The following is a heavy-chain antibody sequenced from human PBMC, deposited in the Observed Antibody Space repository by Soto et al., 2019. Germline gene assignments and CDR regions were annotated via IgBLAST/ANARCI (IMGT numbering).Heavy chain of an antibody. J-gene: IGHJ3*02. CDR1: SGSISSSNW. Sequence: SETLSLTCAVSSGSISSSNWWSWVRQPPGKGLEWIGEIYHSGSTNYNPSLKSRVTISVDKSKNQFSLKLSSVTAADTAVYYCARVGPIVVVPAAIHDAFDIWGQGTMVTVS. D-gene: IGHD2-2*02. V-gene: IGHV4-4*02. CDR3: ARVGPIVVVPAAIHDAFDI. CDR2: IYHSGST.